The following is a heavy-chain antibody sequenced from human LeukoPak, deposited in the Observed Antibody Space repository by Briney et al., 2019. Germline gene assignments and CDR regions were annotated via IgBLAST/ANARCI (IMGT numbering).Heavy chain of an antibody. CDR2: INPNSGGT. CDR1: GYTFTGYY. V-gene: IGHV1-2*02. Sequence: GASVKVSCKASGYTFTGYYMHCVRQAPGQGLEWMGWINPNSGGTNYAQKFQGRVTMTRDTSISTAYMELSRLRSDDTAVYYCARVVVRGVIKGLWDYWGQGTLVTVSS. CDR3: ARVVVRGVIKGLWDY. J-gene: IGHJ4*02. D-gene: IGHD3-10*01.